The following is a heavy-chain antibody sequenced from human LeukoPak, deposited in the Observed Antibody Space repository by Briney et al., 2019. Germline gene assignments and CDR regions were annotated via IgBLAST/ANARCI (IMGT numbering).Heavy chain of an antibody. J-gene: IGHJ4*02. CDR1: GFTFSSYS. V-gene: IGHV3-30*03. Sequence: GGSLRLSCAASGFTFSSYSMNWARQAPGKGPEWVAVISFDGSNKYYADSVKGRFTISRDNSKNTLYLQMNSLRAEDTAVYYCARDPEYQLLYYFDYWGQGTLVTVSS. CDR2: ISFDGSNK. CDR3: ARDPEYQLLYYFDY. D-gene: IGHD2-2*01.